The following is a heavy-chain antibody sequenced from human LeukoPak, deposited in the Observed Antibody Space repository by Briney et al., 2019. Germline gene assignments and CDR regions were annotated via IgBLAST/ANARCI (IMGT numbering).Heavy chain of an antibody. J-gene: IGHJ4*02. Sequence: SGESLRLSCAASGFTFSNYDMHWVRQATGKGLEWVSAIGTADDTYYQGSVRGRFTMSRENAKNSLYLQMNSLTAGDTAVYYCARGADTHFDYWGQGILVTVSS. D-gene: IGHD2-15*01. CDR3: ARGADTHFDY. V-gene: IGHV3-13*04. CDR1: GFTFSNYD. CDR2: IGTADDT.